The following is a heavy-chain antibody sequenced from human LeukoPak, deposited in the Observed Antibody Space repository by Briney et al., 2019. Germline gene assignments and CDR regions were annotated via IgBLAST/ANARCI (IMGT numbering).Heavy chain of an antibody. CDR2: ISGSGGST. CDR1: GFTFSSYA. V-gene: IGHV3-23*01. CDR3: ARAGGQLLHGFGYFEY. D-gene: IGHD6-13*01. Sequence: GGSLRLSCAASGFTFSSYAMSWVRQAPGKGLEWVSAISGSGGSTYYADSVKGRFTISRDNSKNTLYLQMNSLSAEDTAVYYCARAGGQLLHGFGYFEYWGQGTLVTVSS. J-gene: IGHJ4*02.